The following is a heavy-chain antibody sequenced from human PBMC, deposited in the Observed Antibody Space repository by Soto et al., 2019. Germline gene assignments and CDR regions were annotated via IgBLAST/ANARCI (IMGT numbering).Heavy chain of an antibody. Sequence: SEPLSLTGTVSGDSVSSRGYFWAWLRQPPGKRLEWIGSIYHSGNTYYNPSLKSRVTISLDTSRNQVSLRLISVTAADAAVYYCARRGGRRGYFDIWGQGTMVT. CDR3: ARRGGRRGYFDI. D-gene: IGHD3-10*01. CDR2: IYHSGNT. CDR1: GDSVSSRGYF. J-gene: IGHJ3*02. V-gene: IGHV4-39*01.